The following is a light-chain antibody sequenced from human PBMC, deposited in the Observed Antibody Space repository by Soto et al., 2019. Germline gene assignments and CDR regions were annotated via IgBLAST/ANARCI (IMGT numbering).Light chain of an antibody. V-gene: IGKV1-39*01. CDR1: QSISNS. CDR2: AAS. CDR3: QQSYSTPRT. Sequence: DIQMTQSPSSLSASVGDRVTITCRASQSISNSLNWYQQKPGKAPKLLMYAASSLQSGVPPRFSGSESGKDFTLNISSLKPEDFANYYCQQSYSTPRTFGQGTKVEIK. J-gene: IGKJ1*01.